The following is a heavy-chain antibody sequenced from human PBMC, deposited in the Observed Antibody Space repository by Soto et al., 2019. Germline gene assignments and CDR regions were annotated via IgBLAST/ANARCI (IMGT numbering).Heavy chain of an antibody. CDR2: ISGSGGST. CDR3: AINYYDSSGSIGFDY. V-gene: IGHV3-23*01. D-gene: IGHD3-22*01. J-gene: IGHJ4*02. CDR1: RFSVISYA. Sequence: GSVRHCCAASRFSVISYAMIWVRQAPGKGLEWVSAISGSGGSTYYADSVKGRFTISRDNSKNTLYLQMNSLRAEDTAVYYCAINYYDSSGSIGFDYWGQGTLVTVSS.